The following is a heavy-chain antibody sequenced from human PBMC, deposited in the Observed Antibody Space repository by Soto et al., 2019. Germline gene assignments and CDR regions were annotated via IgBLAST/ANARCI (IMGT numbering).Heavy chain of an antibody. CDR3: AKDASDSPYCTSTSCLFDY. J-gene: IGHJ4*02. CDR1: GFTFDDYA. CDR2: ISWNSGSI. Sequence: EVQLVESGGGLVQPGRSLRLSCAASGFTFDDYAMHWVRQAPGKGLEWVSGISWNSGSIGYADSVKGRFTISRDNAKNSLYLQMNSLRAEDTALYYCAKDASDSPYCTSTSCLFDYWGQGTLVTVSS. V-gene: IGHV3-9*01. D-gene: IGHD2-2*01.